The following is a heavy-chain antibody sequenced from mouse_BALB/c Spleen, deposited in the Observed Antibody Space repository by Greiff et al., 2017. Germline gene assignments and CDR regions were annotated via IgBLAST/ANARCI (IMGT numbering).Heavy chain of an antibody. Sequence: DVKLVESGPGLVKPSQSLSLTCTVTGYSITSDYAWNWIRQFPGNKLEWMGYISYSGSTSYNPSLKSRISITRDTSKNQFFLQLNSVTTEDTATYYCARFDYYGYVDYWGQGTTLTVSS. D-gene: IGHD1-1*01. CDR3: ARFDYYGYVDY. J-gene: IGHJ2*01. CDR1: GYSITSDYA. V-gene: IGHV3-2*02. CDR2: ISYSGST.